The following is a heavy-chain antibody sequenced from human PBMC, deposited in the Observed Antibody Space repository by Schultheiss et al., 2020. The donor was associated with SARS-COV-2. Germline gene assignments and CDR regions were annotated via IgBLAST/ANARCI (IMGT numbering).Heavy chain of an antibody. J-gene: IGHJ4*02. V-gene: IGHV4-59*06. CDR1: GGSISSYY. CDR3: ARVRSSWYYFDY. Sequence: SETLSLTCTVSGGSISSYYWSWIRQPPGKGLEWIGYIYYSGSTYYNPSLKSRVTISVDTSKNQFSLKLSSVTAADTAVYYCARVRSSWYYFDYWGQGTLVTVSS. CDR2: IYYSGST. D-gene: IGHD6-13*01.